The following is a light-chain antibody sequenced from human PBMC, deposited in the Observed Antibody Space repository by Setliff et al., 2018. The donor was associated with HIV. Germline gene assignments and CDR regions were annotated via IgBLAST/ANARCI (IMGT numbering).Light chain of an antibody. CDR3: AAWDNRLNGPV. J-gene: IGLJ2*01. Sequence: QSVLTQPPSVSEAPGQRVTISCSGSSSNIGNNAVTWYQQLPGKSPKLLIFYDDLMPSGVSDRFSASKSGTSASLAISGLQSEDEADYYCAAWDNRLNGPVFGGGTKVTVL. V-gene: IGLV1-36*01. CDR2: YDD. CDR1: SSNIGNNA.